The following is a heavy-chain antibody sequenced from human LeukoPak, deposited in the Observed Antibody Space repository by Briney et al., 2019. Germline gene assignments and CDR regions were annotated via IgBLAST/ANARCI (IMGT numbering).Heavy chain of an antibody. D-gene: IGHD5-18*01. CDR3: ARGSNVQLWLID. J-gene: IGHJ4*02. CDR1: GGTFSSYT. CDR2: IIPILGIA. V-gene: IGHV1-69*02. Sequence: ASVKVSCKASGGTFSSYTISWVRQAPGQGLEWMGRIIPILGIANYAQKFQGRVTITADKSTSTAYMELSSLRSEDTAVYYCARGSNVQLWLIDWGQGTLVAVSS.